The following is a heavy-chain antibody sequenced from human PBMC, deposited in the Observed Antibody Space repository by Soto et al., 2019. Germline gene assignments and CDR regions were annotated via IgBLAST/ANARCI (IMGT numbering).Heavy chain of an antibody. CDR3: ARHPTPVTPFDY. D-gene: IGHD4-17*01. J-gene: IGHJ4*02. CDR1: GYRFTNYW. Sequence: PGESLKISCKGSGYRFTNYWIAWVRQMPGKGLEWMGRIDPSDSYTNYSPSFQGHVTILADKSISTAYLQWSSLKASDTAMYYCARHPTPVTPFDYWGQGTLVTVSS. CDR2: IDPSDSYT. V-gene: IGHV5-10-1*01.